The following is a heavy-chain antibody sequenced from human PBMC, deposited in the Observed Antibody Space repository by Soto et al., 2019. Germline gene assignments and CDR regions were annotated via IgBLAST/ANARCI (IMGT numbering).Heavy chain of an antibody. CDR1: GGSISSGGYY. Sequence: QVQLQESGPGLVKPSQTLSLTCTVSGGSISSGGYYWSWIRQHPGKGLEWIGYIYYSGSTYYNPPLKSRDTISVHTYKNQFSLKLSSVTAADTAVYYCARAPSGSTYDYFDSWGQGTLVTVSS. J-gene: IGHJ4*02. D-gene: IGHD3-22*01. CDR2: IYYSGST. V-gene: IGHV4-31*03. CDR3: ARAPSGSTYDYFDS.